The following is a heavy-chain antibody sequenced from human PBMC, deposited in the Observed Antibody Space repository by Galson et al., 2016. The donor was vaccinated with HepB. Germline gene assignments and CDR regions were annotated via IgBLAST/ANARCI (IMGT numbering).Heavy chain of an antibody. CDR2: IYYSGST. V-gene: IGHV4-30-4*01. CDR1: GGSISSGDYY. D-gene: IGHD3-9*01. J-gene: IGHJ4*02. Sequence: LSLTCTVSGGSISSGDYYWSWIRQPPGKGLEWIGYIYYSGSTYYNPSLKSRVTISVDTSKNQFSLKLSSVTAADTAVYYCARGDDILTGTHYFDYWGQGTLVTVSS. CDR3: ARGDDILTGTHYFDY.